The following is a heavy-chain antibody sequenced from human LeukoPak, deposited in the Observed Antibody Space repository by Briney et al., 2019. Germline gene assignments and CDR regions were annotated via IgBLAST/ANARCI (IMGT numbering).Heavy chain of an antibody. V-gene: IGHV3-33*06. CDR2: IWYDGNNK. D-gene: IGHD5-18*01. J-gene: IGHJ4*02. CDR1: GFTFSGYG. CDR3: AKDWGYTTMVSYYFDY. Sequence: GRSLRLSCAASGFTFSGYGMHWVRQAPDKGLEWVAVIWYDGNNKYYAESVKGRFTISRDNSKNTLYLQMNSLRAEDTAVYYCAKDWGYTTMVSYYFDYWGQGALVTVST.